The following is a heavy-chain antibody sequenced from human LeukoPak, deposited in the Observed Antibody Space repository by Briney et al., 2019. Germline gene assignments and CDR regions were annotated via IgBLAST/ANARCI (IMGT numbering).Heavy chain of an antibody. J-gene: IGHJ5*02. Sequence: PSETLSLTCTVSGYSISSGYYWGWIRQPPGKGLEWIGSIYHSGSTYYNPSLKSRVTISVDTSKNQFSLKLSSVTAADTAVYYCARALPPHNWFDPWGQGTLVTVSS. CDR2: IYHSGST. V-gene: IGHV4-38-2*02. D-gene: IGHD1-26*01. CDR1: GYSISSGYY. CDR3: ARALPPHNWFDP.